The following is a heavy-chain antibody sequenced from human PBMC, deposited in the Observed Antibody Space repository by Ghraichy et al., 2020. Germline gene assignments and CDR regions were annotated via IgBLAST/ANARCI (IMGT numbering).Heavy chain of an antibody. CDR1: GFTFSSYA. D-gene: IGHD1-26*01. CDR2: ISGSGGST. V-gene: IGHV3-23*01. CDR3: AKGGSGSYLSDYYYYGMDV. Sequence: GESLNISCAASGFTFSSYAMSWVRQAPGKGLEWVSAISGSGGSTYYADSVKGRFTISRDNSKNTLYLQMNSLRAEDTAVYYCAKGGSGSYLSDYYYYGMDVWGQGTTVTVSS. J-gene: IGHJ6*02.